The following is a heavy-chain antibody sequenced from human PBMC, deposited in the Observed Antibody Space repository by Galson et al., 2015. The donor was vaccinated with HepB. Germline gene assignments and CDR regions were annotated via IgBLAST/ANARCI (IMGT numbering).Heavy chain of an antibody. Sequence: ETLSLTCTVSGGSISGYYWSWIRQPPGRGLERIGYIYDSGSTNYNPSLKSRVTISVDTAKNQFSLKLRSVTAADTAVYYCARWGAAAGALDYWGQGTLVTVSS. J-gene: IGHJ4*02. CDR3: ARWGAAAGALDY. CDR1: GGSISGYY. CDR2: IYDSGST. V-gene: IGHV4-59*01. D-gene: IGHD6-13*01.